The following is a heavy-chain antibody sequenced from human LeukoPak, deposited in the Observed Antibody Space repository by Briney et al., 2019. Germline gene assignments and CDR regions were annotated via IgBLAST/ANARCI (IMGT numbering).Heavy chain of an antibody. J-gene: IGHJ5*02. CDR3: ARSHVSQAAAAINWFDP. CDR2: IKQGGSEK. CDR1: GFTFSSYW. Sequence: PGGSLRLSCAASGFTFSSYWMSWVRQAPGKGLEWVANIKQGGSEKYYVDSVKGRFTISRDNAKNSLYLQMNSLRAEDTAVYYCARSHVSQAAAAINWFDPWGQGTLVTVSS. D-gene: IGHD6-13*01. V-gene: IGHV3-7*01.